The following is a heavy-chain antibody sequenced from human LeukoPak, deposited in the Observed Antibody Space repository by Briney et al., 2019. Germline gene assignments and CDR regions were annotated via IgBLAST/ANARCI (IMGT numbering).Heavy chain of an antibody. CDR3: AKDRCSSTGCPYDTHSPGY. CDR2: ISGSGGST. J-gene: IGHJ4*02. Sequence: PGGSLRLSCAASGFTFSSYAMSWVRQAPGKGLEWVSAISGSGGSTYYADSVKGRFTISRDNSKNTLYLQMNSLRAEDTAVYYRAKDRCSSTGCPYDTHSPGYWGQGTLVTVSS. CDR1: GFTFSSYA. D-gene: IGHD2-2*01. V-gene: IGHV3-23*01.